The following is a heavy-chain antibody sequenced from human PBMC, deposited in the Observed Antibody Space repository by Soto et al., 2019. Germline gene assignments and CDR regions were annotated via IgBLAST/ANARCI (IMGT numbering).Heavy chain of an antibody. CDR2: IYYSGST. J-gene: IGHJ3*02. V-gene: IGHV4-59*01. D-gene: IGHD4-17*01. CDR1: GGSISSYY. Sequence: PSETLSLTCTVSGGSISSYYWSWIRQPPGKGLEWIGYIYYSGSTNYNPSLKSRVTISVDTSKNQFSLKLSSVTAADTAVYYCARDGTTPAGDAFDIWGQGTMVTVSS. CDR3: ARDGTTPAGDAFDI.